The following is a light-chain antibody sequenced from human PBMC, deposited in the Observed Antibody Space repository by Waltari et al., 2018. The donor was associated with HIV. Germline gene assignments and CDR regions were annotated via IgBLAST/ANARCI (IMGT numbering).Light chain of an antibody. CDR3: QQYHTNPYT. Sequence: TLTASVGDRVTITCRASESISSWLAWYQQKPGKAPKLLIYKASSLESGVPSRFSGSASGTEFSLTISSLQPDDFATYYCQQYHTNPYTFGQGTKMEI. CDR2: KAS. J-gene: IGKJ2*01. CDR1: ESISSW. V-gene: IGKV1-5*03.